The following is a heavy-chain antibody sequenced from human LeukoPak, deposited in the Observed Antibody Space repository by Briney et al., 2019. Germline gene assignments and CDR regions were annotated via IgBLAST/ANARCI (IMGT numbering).Heavy chain of an antibody. D-gene: IGHD3-10*01. CDR1: GFTFSSYA. J-gene: IGHJ4*02. Sequence: GGSLRLSCAASGFTFSSYAMHWVRQAPGKGLEYVLAISSNGGSTYYANSVKGRFTISRDNSKNTLYLQMGSLRAEDMAVYYCARDGPGGYWGQGTLVTVSS. V-gene: IGHV3-64*01. CDR2: ISSNGGST. CDR3: ARDGPGGY.